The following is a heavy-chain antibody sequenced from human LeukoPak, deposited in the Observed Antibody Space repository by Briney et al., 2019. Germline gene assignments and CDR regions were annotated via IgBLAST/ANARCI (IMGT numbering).Heavy chain of an antibody. V-gene: IGHV3-53*01. CDR1: GFTVSSNY. J-gene: IGHJ4*02. D-gene: IGHD1-14*01. CDR2: IYSDGST. CDR3: AKESGTKREFDY. Sequence: GALRLSCAASGFTVSSNYMSWVRQAPGKGLEWVSVIYSDGSTYYADSVKGRFTISRDNSKNTLYLQMNSLRAEDTAVYYCAKESGTKREFDYWGQGTLVTVSS.